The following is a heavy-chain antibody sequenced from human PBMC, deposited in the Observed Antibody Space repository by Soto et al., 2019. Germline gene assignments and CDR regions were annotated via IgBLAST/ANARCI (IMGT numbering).Heavy chain of an antibody. J-gene: IGHJ6*02. CDR1: GFTFSSYG. Sequence: PGGSLRLSCAASGFTFSSYGMHWVRQAPGKGLEWVAVIWYDGSNKYYADSVKGRFTISRDNSKNTLYLQMNSLRAEDTAVYYCARDSSSSWPYYYGMDVWGQGTTVTVSS. CDR3: ARDSSSSWPYYYGMDV. V-gene: IGHV3-33*01. D-gene: IGHD6-13*01. CDR2: IWYDGSNK.